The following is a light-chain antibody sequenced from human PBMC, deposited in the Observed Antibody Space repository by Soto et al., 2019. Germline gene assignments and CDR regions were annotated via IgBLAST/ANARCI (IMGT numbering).Light chain of an antibody. CDR1: QSVSSSS. CDR2: AAS. Sequence: EIVLTQSPATLSLSPGERATLSCRASQSVSSSSLAWYQQKPGQAPRLLIYAASSRATGIPDRFSGSGPGTDFTLTISRLEPEDFAVYSCQQYDTSPPTFGQGTKVAIK. J-gene: IGKJ1*01. CDR3: QQYDTSPPT. V-gene: IGKV3-20*01.